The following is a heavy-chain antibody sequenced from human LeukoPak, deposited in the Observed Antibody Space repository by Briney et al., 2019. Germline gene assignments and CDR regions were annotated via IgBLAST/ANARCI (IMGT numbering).Heavy chain of an antibody. Sequence: GGSLRLSCAASGFTFDDYAMHWVRQAPGKGLEGVSGISWNSGSIVYADSVKGRFTISRDNAKNSLYLQMNSLRAEDTALYYCAKARKGYLDWLLTYWGQGTLVTVSS. V-gene: IGHV3-9*01. D-gene: IGHD3-9*01. J-gene: IGHJ4*02. CDR3: AKARKGYLDWLLTY. CDR1: GFTFDDYA. CDR2: ISWNSGSI.